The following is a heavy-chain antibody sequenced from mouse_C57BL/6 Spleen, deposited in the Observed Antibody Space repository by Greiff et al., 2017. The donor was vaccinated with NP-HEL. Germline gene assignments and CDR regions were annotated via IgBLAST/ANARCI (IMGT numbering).Heavy chain of an antibody. CDR3: ASNWDVMDY. D-gene: IGHD4-1*02. V-gene: IGHV1-54*01. Sequence: VQLQQSGAELVRPGTSVKVSCKASGYAFTNYLIEWVKQRPGQGLEWIGVINPGSGGTNYNEKFKGKATLTADKYSSTAYMQLSSLTSEDSAVYFCASNWDVMDYWGQGTSVTVSS. CDR1: GYAFTNYL. CDR2: INPGSGGT. J-gene: IGHJ4*01.